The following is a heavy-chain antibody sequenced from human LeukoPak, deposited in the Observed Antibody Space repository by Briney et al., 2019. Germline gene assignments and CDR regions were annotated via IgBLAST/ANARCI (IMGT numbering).Heavy chain of an antibody. Sequence: SETLSLTCNVSGVSISSYYWSWIRQPAGKGLEGIGRIHTSGSTNYNPSPKSRVTMSVDTSKNQFSLKLSSVTAAATAVYYCARDQYYYDSSGYLTFDYWGQGTLVTVSS. CDR2: IHTSGST. D-gene: IGHD3-22*01. CDR3: ARDQYYYDSSGYLTFDY. J-gene: IGHJ4*02. V-gene: IGHV4-4*07. CDR1: GVSISSYY.